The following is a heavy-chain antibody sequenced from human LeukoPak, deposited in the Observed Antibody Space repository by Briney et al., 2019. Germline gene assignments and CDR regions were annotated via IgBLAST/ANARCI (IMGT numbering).Heavy chain of an antibody. CDR2: INAGKGNT. D-gene: IGHD2-2*01. J-gene: IGHJ6*02. CDR3: AREDIVVVPAAQHTYYYGMDV. V-gene: IGHV1-3*01. CDR1: GYTFTSYA. Sequence: ASVKVSCKASGYTFTSYAMHWVRQAPGHRLEWMGWINAGKGNTKYSQKFQGRVTITRDTSASTAYMELSSLRSEDTAVYYCAREDIVVVPAAQHTYYYGMDVWGQGTTVTVSS.